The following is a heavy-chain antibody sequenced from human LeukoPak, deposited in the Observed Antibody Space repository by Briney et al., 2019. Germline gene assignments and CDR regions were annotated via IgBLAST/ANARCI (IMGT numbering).Heavy chain of an antibody. D-gene: IGHD6-6*01. J-gene: IGHJ5*02. CDR2: IYYSGST. CDR3: ARQKSSGSFLDWFDA. V-gene: IGHV4-61*01. Sequence: PSETLSPTCTVSGDSVCRGYFHWSWIRQPPGKGLEWIGYIYYSGSTNYNPSLKSRVTISVDTSKNQFSLKLSSVTAADTAVYYCARQKSSGSFLDWFDAWGQGTLVTVSS. CDR1: GDSVCRGYFH.